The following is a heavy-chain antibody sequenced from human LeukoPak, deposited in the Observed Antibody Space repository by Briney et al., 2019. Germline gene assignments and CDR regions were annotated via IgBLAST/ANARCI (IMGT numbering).Heavy chain of an antibody. CDR2: ISGSGDRT. V-gene: IGHV3-23*01. CDR3: AKDRIPVAGRQDIWDF. Sequence: GGSLRLSCAASGFTFSSYWMRWVRQAPGKGLRWVSGISGSGDRTYYADSVKGRFTISRDNSKNTLYLQMDSLTDDDSAVYYCAKDRIPVAGRQDIWDFWGQGALVTVSS. D-gene: IGHD6-19*01. J-gene: IGHJ4*02. CDR1: GFTFSSYW.